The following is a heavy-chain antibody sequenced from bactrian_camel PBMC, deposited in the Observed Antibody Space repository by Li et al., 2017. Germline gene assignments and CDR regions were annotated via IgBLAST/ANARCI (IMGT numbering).Heavy chain of an antibody. CDR1: GYTFSTDC. J-gene: IGHJ4*01. Sequence: VQLVESGGGSVQAGGSLTLSCVASGYTFSTDCMAWFRRAPGKGLEWVSGVSRYGDNTVYADSVKGRATISRDNAKNTVDLQLNSLKTEDTAMYYCAKTGDGGSWGEYDFWGQGTQVTVS. CDR3: AKTGDGGSWGEYDF. V-gene: IGHV3S40*01. D-gene: IGHD6*01. CDR2: VSRYGDNT.